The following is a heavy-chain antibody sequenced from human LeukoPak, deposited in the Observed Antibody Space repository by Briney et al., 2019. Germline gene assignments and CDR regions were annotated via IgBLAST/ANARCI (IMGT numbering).Heavy chain of an antibody. V-gene: IGHV4-34*01. CDR3: ARAGGYGSGSYYNSHYWFDP. D-gene: IGHD3-10*01. Sequence: SETLSLTCAVYGASFSGYYSSWIRQPPGKGLEWIGEINHSGSTNYNPSLKSRVTISVDTSKNQFSLKLSSVTAADTAVYYCARAGGYGSGSYYNSHYWFDPTGQGTLVTVSS. CDR1: GASFSGYY. J-gene: IGHJ5*02. CDR2: INHSGST.